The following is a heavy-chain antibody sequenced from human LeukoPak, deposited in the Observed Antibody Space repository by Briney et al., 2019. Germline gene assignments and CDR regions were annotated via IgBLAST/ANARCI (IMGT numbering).Heavy chain of an antibody. Sequence: GGSLRLSCAASGFTFSSYAMSWVRQAPGKGLEWVSAISGSGGSTYYADSVKGRFTISRDNSKNTLCLQMNSLRAEDTAVYYCARVTPTVTTSGLDYWGQGTLVTVSS. D-gene: IGHD4-11*01. CDR1: GFTFSSYA. V-gene: IGHV3-23*01. CDR2: ISGSGGST. CDR3: ARVTPTVTTSGLDY. J-gene: IGHJ4*02.